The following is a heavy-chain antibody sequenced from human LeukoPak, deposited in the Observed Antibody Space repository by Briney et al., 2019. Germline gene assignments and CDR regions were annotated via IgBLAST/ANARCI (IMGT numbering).Heavy chain of an antibody. CDR1: GFTVSSNY. CDR3: AGDRWSSSCYGY. J-gene: IGHJ4*02. CDR2: IYSGSST. D-gene: IGHD2-2*01. V-gene: IGHV3-53*01. Sequence: GGSLRLSCAASGFTVSSNYMGWVRQAPGMGLEWVSSIYSGSSTYYAGSVKGRFTISRDNSKNTLYLQMNSLRAEDTAVYYCAGDRWSSSCYGYWGQGTLVTVSS.